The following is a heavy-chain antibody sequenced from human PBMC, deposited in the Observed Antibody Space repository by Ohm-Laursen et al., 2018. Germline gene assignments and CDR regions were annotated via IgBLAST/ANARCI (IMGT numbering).Heavy chain of an antibody. CDR3: ARESIAPFF. D-gene: IGHD2/OR15-2a*01. V-gene: IGHV3-7*01. Sequence: SLRLSCAASGFTFSSYWMTWVRQAPAKGLEWVANIKHDGSEKYYVDSVKGRFTISRDNAKNSLYLQMDRLRVEDTAVYFCARESIAPFFWGQGTLVTVSS. CDR1: GFTFSSYW. CDR2: IKHDGSEK. J-gene: IGHJ4*02.